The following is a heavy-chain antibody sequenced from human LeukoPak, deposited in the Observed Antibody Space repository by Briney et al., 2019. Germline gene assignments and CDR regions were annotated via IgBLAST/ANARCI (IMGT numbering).Heavy chain of an antibody. D-gene: IGHD3-22*01. J-gene: IGHJ4*02. Sequence: SQTLSLTCTVSGGAISRVGYCCSSIRPHPGRGLVWIGYSDYSGSSFHNPSLKGRLTMSIDTSKNQFSLKLRSAAAADTAVYYCAGGSSGYRIFNYWGQGTLVTVSS. CDR3: AGGSSGYRIFNY. CDR2: SDYSGSS. V-gene: IGHV4-31*03. CDR1: GGAISRVGYC.